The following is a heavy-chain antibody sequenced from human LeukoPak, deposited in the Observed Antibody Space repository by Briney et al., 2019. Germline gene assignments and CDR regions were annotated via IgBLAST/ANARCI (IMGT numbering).Heavy chain of an antibody. D-gene: IGHD5-12*01. J-gene: IGHJ6*02. CDR1: GYTFTSYG. Sequence: ASVKVSCKASGYTFTSYGISWVRQAPGQGLERMGWISAYNGNTNYAQKLQGRVTMTTDTSTSTAYMELRSLRSDDTAVYYCARGWLRGTYYYYGMDVWGQGTTVTVSS. CDR2: ISAYNGNT. V-gene: IGHV1-18*01. CDR3: ARGWLRGTYYYYGMDV.